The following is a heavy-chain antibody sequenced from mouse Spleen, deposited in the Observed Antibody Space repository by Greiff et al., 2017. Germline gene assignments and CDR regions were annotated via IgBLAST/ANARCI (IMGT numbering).Heavy chain of an antibody. CDR2: INPNNGGT. CDR3: ARSELGYWYFDV. J-gene: IGHJ1*01. CDR1: GYTFTDYN. Sequence: EVQLQQSGPELVKPGASVKMSCKASGYTFTDYNMHWVKQSHGKSLEWIGYINPNNGGTSYNQKFKGKATLTVNKSSSTAYMELRSLTSEDSAVYYCARSELGYWYFDVWGAGTTVTVSS. V-gene: IGHV1-22*01. D-gene: IGHD4-1*01.